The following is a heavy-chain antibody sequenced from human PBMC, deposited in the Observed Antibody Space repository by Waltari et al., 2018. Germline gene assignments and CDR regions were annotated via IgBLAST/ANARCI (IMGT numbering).Heavy chain of an antibody. CDR3: AKSGTNGVCLDY. D-gene: IGHD2-8*01. J-gene: IGHJ4*02. V-gene: IGHV3-30*18. Sequence: QVQLVESGGGVVQPGRSLRLSCAASGFTFSSYGMHWVRQAPGKGLEWVAVISYDGRNKYYADAVKGRFTISRDNSKNTLYLQMNSLRAEDTAVYYCAKSGTNGVCLDYWGQGTLVTVSS. CDR1: GFTFSSYG. CDR2: ISYDGRNK.